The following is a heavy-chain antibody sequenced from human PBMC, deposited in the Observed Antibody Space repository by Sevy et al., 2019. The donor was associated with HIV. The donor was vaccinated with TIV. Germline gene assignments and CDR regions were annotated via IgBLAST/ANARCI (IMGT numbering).Heavy chain of an antibody. Sequence: ASVKVSCKASGYTFTGYYMHWVRQAPGQGLEWMGWINPNSGGTNYAQKFQGWVTMTRDTSISTAYMELSRLRSDDTAVYYCARDSEGYCSGGSCYFDHYDYYGMDVWGQGTTVTVSS. D-gene: IGHD2-15*01. J-gene: IGHJ6*02. CDR3: ARDSEGYCSGGSCYFDHYDYYGMDV. CDR1: GYTFTGYY. CDR2: INPNSGGT. V-gene: IGHV1-2*04.